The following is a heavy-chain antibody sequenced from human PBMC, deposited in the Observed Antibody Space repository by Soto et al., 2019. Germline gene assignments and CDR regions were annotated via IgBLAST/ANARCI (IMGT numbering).Heavy chain of an antibody. V-gene: IGHV3-23*01. CDR2: VSGDASNT. CDR1: GFSFTNYG. J-gene: IGHJ4*02. Sequence: EVQLFDSGGGFVQPGGSLRLSCAASGFSFTNYGLSWVRQAPGKGLEWVATVSGDASNTHYADSVKGRFTISRDNSKSILFLQRKSLRVEDTDIYYCARDVRASGEMLDYWGQGTQVTVSS. D-gene: IGHD4-17*01. CDR3: ARDVRASGEMLDY.